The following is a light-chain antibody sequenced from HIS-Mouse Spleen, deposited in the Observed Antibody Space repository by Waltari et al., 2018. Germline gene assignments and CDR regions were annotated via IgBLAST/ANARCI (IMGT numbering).Light chain of an antibody. V-gene: IGKV4-1*01. CDR2: WAS. Sequence: DIVMTQSPDSLAVSLGASATINCKSSQRVLYSSNNKNYLAWYQQKPGQPPKLLIYWASTRESGVPDRFSGSGSGTDFTLTISSLQAEDVAVYYCQQYYSTPYTFGQGTKLEIK. CDR3: QQYYSTPYT. CDR1: QRVLYSSNNKNY. J-gene: IGKJ2*01.